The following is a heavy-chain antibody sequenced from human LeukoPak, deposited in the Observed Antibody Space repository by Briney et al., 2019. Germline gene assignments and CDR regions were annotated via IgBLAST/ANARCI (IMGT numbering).Heavy chain of an antibody. CDR1: GFTFSSYG. V-gene: IGHV3-30*02. Sequence: PGGSLRLSCAASGFTFSSYGMHWVRQAPGKGLEWVAFIRYDGSNKYYADSVKGRFTISRDNSKNTLYLQMNSLRAEDTAVYYCAKDQGIVVVQAFLSDWGQGTLVTVLS. J-gene: IGHJ4*02. D-gene: IGHD2-2*01. CDR3: AKDQGIVVVQAFLSD. CDR2: IRYDGSNK.